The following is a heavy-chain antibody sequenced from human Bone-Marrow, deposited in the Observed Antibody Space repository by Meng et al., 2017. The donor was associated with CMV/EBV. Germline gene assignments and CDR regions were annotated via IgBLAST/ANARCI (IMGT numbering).Heavy chain of an antibody. CDR3: ARFDYALY. CDR1: GVSVNSGSYY. Sequence: SETLSLTCSVSGVSVNSGSYYWNWIRQPPGRGLEWNGYIFYSGSTNYNPSLKGRVTISVDTSKNQFSLKPRSVTAADTAVYYCARFDYALYWGQGTLVTVSS. CDR2: IFYSGST. D-gene: IGHD4-17*01. J-gene: IGHJ4*02. V-gene: IGHV4-61*01.